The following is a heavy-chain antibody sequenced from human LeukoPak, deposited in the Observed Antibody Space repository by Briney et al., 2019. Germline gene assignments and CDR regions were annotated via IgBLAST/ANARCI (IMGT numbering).Heavy chain of an antibody. Sequence: GGSLRLSCAASGFTFSGSAMHWVRQASGKGLEWVGRIRSKANNYATAYAASVKGRFTISRDDSKNTAYLQMNSLKTEDTAVYYCTRLGAGDYWGQGTLVTVSS. D-gene: IGHD1-26*01. V-gene: IGHV3-73*01. J-gene: IGHJ4*02. CDR3: TRLGAGDY. CDR1: GFTFSGSA. CDR2: IRSKANNYAT.